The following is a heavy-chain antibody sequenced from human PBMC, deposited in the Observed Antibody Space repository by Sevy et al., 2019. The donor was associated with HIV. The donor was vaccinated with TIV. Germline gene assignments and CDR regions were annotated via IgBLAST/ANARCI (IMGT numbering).Heavy chain of an antibody. CDR1: GFTFSSYW. D-gene: IGHD6-13*01. V-gene: IGHV3-74*01. CDR2: INSDGAST. Sequence: GGSLRLSCAASGFTFSSYWMHWVRQAPGKGLVRVSRINSDGASTSYADSVKGRFTISRDNAKNTLYLQMNSLRAEDTAVYYCAREGASSGWYCFDHWGQGTLVTVSS. CDR3: AREGASSGWYCFDH. J-gene: IGHJ5*02.